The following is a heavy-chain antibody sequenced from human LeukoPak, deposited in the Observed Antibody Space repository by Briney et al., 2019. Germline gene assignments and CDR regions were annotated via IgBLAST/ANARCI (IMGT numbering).Heavy chain of an antibody. D-gene: IGHD3-22*01. CDR3: ARDSTYYYDSSGSPTDWYFDL. V-gene: IGHV3-20*04. J-gene: IGHJ2*01. Sequence: PGGSLRLSCAASGFTFDDYGMSWVRQAPGKGLEWVSGINWNGGSTGYADSVKGRFTISRDNAKNSLYLQMNSLRAEDTALYYCARDSTYYYDSSGSPTDWYFDLWGRGTLVTVSS. CDR2: INWNGGST. CDR1: GFTFDDYG.